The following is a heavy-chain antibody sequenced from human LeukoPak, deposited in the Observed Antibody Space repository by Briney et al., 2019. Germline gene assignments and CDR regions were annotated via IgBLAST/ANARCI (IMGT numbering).Heavy chain of an antibody. J-gene: IGHJ6*03. CDR1: GFTFSSYW. V-gene: IGHV3-7*01. CDR3: AREEWELLRYYYYYMDV. CDR2: IKQDGSEK. Sequence: PGGSLRLSCAASGFTFSSYWMSWARQAPGKGLEWVANIKQDGSEKYYVDSVKGRFTISRDNAKNSLYLQMNSLRAEDTAVYYCAREEWELLRYYYYYMDVWGKGTTVTVSS. D-gene: IGHD1-26*01.